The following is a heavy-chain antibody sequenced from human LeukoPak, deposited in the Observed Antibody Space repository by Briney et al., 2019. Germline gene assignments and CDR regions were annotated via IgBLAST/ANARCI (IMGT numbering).Heavy chain of an antibody. CDR1: GFTFSSYS. CDR2: ISSSSSYI. V-gene: IGHV3-21*04. Sequence: PGGSLRLSCAASGFTFSSYSMNWVRQAPGKGLEWVSSISSSSSYIYYADSVKGRFTISRDNAKNSLYLQMNSLRAEDTALYYCAKGVVPTPKGFLDYWGQGTLVTVSS. J-gene: IGHJ4*02. CDR3: AKGVVPTPKGFLDY. D-gene: IGHD2-2*01.